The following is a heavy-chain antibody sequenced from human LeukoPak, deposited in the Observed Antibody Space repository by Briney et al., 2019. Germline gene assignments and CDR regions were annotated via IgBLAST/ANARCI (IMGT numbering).Heavy chain of an antibody. J-gene: IGHJ5*02. D-gene: IGHD3-3*01. CDR2: ISAGSSHI. V-gene: IGHV3-21*01. CDR3: ARDGYQVPTIFGTFDP. Sequence: GGSLRLSCAASGFTFSRYTMNWVRQAPGKGLEWVSIISAGSSHICYADSVKGRFTISRDDAKNSLYLQMDSLRAEDTAVYYCARDGYQVPTIFGTFDPWGQGTLVTVSS. CDR1: GFTFSRYT.